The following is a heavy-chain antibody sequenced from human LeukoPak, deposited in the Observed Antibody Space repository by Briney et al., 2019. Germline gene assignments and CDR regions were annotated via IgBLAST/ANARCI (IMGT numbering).Heavy chain of an antibody. V-gene: IGHV4-34*01. CDR3: ARGLVVVVPAATQYYYYYYGMDV. J-gene: IGHJ6*02. CDR2: INHSGST. Sequence: SETLSLTCAVYGGSFSGYYWSWIRQPPGKGLEWIGEINHSGSTNYNPSLKSRVTISVDTSKNQFSLTLSSVTAADTAVYYRARGLVVVVPAATQYYYYYYGMDVWGQGTTVTVSS. D-gene: IGHD2-2*01. CDR1: GGSFSGYY.